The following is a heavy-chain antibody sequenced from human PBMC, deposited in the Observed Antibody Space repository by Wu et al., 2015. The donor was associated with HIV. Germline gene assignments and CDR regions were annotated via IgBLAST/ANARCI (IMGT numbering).Heavy chain of an antibody. CDR2: IIPLFGTR. CDR3: ATPRSPGFSSAWPTYFDY. CDR1: GNTFNA. D-gene: IGHD6-19*01. J-gene: IGHJ4*02. V-gene: IGHV1-69*05. Sequence: KKPGSSVKISCKASGNTFNAINWVRQAPGQGLEWMGGIIPLFGTRDYAQIFQGRLTITTDESTSTAYMSLSGLRSEDTAVYYCATPRSPGFSSAWPTYFDYWGQGTLVTVSS.